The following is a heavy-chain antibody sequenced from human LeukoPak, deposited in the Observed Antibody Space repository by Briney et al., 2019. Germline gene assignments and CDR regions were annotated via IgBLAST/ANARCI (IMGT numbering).Heavy chain of an antibody. V-gene: IGHV3-23*01. J-gene: IGHJ4*02. D-gene: IGHD2-8*01. CDR2: ISGSGDYT. Sequence: PGGSLRLSCAASGFTFSRYWMSWVRQAPGKGLEWVSSISGSGDYTYYTDSVKGRFTMSRDNSKNTVYLKMNSLRAEDTAVYYCAKDGQPSTRSFLCTNGICYQDYWGQGTLVTVSS. CDR1: GFTFSRYW. CDR3: AKDGQPSTRSFLCTNGICYQDY.